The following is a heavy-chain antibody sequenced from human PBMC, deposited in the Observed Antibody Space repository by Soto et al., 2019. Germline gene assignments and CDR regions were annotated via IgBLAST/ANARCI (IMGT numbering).Heavy chain of an antibody. CDR1: GYTFSSYA. CDR2: INAGNGNT. CDR3: ARACSSTTCPNWFDP. D-gene: IGHD2-2*01. Sequence: QVQLVQSGAEVKKPGASVKVSCKASGYTFSSYAMHWVRQAPGQRLEWMGWINAGNGNTKYSQKFQARVHITRDTSESTAYMELSSLRSEDTAVYYCARACSSTTCPNWFDPWGQGTLVTVSS. V-gene: IGHV1-3*01. J-gene: IGHJ5*02.